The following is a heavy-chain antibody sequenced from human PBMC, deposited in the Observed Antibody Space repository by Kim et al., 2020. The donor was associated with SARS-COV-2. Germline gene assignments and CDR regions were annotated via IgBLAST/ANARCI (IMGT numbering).Heavy chain of an antibody. V-gene: IGHV3-33*01. CDR3: ARGSYQNYDFWGGSSDSMDV. CDR2: IWHDGINK. CDR1: GFTFSSYG. J-gene: IGHJ6*02. D-gene: IGHD3-3*01. Sequence: GGSLRLSCAVSGFTFSSYGMHWVRQAPGKGLEWVAIIWHDGINKYYGDSVRGRFTISRDNSKNTLYLQMNSLRAEDTAVYYCARGSYQNYDFWGGSSDSMDVWGQGTTVTVSS.